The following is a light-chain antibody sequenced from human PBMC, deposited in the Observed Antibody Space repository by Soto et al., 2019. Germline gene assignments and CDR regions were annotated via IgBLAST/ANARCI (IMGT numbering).Light chain of an antibody. Sequence: IVLTQPPGTLSLSPGESATLSCRASLRVDSSYLDWYQQKHGQAPSLRNYGASSRATGITDRFSGSGSGTYFTIANSRREHEDFAVYDCQQYGSHRTFGQVTEADIK. V-gene: IGKV3-20*01. J-gene: IGKJ1*01. CDR1: LRVDSSY. CDR3: QQYGSHRT. CDR2: GAS.